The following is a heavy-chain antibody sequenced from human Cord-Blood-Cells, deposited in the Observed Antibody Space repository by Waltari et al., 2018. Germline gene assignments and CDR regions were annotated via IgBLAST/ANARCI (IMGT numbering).Heavy chain of an antibody. J-gene: IGHJ4*02. Sequence: QVQLQQWGAGLLKPSETLSLTCAVYGGSFSGYYWSWIRQPPGKGLEWIGEINHSGSTNSNPSLKSRVTISVDTSKNQFSLKLSSVTAADTAVYYCARHSGSYNYFDYWGQGTLVTVSS. V-gene: IGHV4-34*01. CDR2: INHSGST. CDR3: ARHSGSYNYFDY. D-gene: IGHD1-26*01. CDR1: GGSFSGYY.